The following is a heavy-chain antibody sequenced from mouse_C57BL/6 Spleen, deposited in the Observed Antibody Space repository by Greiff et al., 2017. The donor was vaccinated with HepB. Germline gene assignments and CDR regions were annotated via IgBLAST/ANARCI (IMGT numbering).Heavy chain of an antibody. V-gene: IGHV7-3*01. J-gene: IGHJ4*01. CDR3: ARSTVVATRDAMDC. D-gene: IGHD1-1*01. Sequence: EVNVVESGGGLVQPGGSLSLSCAASGFTFTDYYMSWVRQPPGKALEWLGFIRNKANGYTTEYSASVKGRFTISRDNSQSILYLQMNALRAEDSATYYCARSTVVATRDAMDCWGQGTSVTVAS. CDR2: IRNKANGYTT. CDR1: GFTFTDYY.